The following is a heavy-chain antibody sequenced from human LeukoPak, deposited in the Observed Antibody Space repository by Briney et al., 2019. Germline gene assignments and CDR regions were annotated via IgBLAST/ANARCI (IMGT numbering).Heavy chain of an antibody. J-gene: IGHJ5*02. CDR1: GGSISSHY. CDR2: IYYSGST. D-gene: IGHD2-21*02. V-gene: IGHV4-59*08. Sequence: SETLSLTCTVSGGSISSHYWSWIRQPPGKGLEWIGYIYYSGSTNYNPSLKSRVTISVDTSKNQFSLKLSSVTAADTAVYYCARRRLLAYCGGDCYSDWFDPWGQGTLVTVSS. CDR3: ARRRLLAYCGGDCYSDWFDP.